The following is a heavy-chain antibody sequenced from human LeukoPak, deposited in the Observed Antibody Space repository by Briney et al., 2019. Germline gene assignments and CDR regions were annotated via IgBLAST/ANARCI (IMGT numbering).Heavy chain of an antibody. Sequence: GGSLRLSCEASGFTFRNYYMSWFRQAPGKGLEWVSWISDASNVIRYADSVRGRFIISRDNTGNSLYLQMNSLRDDDTAVYYCARWMSGCNWGFDHWGQGTLVTVSS. CDR1: GFTFRNYY. CDR3: ARWMSGCNWGFDH. D-gene: IGHD5-24*01. CDR2: ISDASNVI. J-gene: IGHJ4*02. V-gene: IGHV3-11*01.